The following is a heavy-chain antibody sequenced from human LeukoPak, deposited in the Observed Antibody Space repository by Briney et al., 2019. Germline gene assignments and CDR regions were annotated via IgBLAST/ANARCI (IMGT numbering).Heavy chain of an antibody. CDR1: GGSISSHN. D-gene: IGHD3-22*01. Sequence: PSETLSLTCTVSGGSISSHNWNWIRQPPGKGLEWIGDIYTSGSPNYNPSLKSRVTISVDTSKNQFSLKLSSVTAADTAVYYCARVDSSGYYTFFDYWGQGTLVTVSS. V-gene: IGHV4-59*11. J-gene: IGHJ4*02. CDR2: IYTSGSP. CDR3: ARVDSSGYYTFFDY.